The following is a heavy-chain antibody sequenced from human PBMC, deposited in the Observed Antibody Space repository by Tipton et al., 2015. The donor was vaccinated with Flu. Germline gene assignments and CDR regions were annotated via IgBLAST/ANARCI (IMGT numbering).Heavy chain of an antibody. CDR2: IYYSGNT. V-gene: IGHV4-59*01. CDR1: GGSISSYY. Sequence: TLSLTCTVSGGSISSYYWSWIRQPPGKGLEWIGYIYYSGNTNYNPSLKSRVTISVDTSKNQFSLKLSSVTAADTAVYYCASGGTVTDFDYWGQGTLVTVSS. D-gene: IGHD4-11*01. J-gene: IGHJ4*02. CDR3: ASGGTVTDFDY.